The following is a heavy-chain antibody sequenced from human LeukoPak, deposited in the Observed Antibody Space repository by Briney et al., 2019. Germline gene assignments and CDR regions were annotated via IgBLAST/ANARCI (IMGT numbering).Heavy chain of an antibody. Sequence: PSETLSLTCAVSGYSISSGYYWGWIRQPPGKGLEWIGSIYHSGSTYYNPSLKSRVTISVDTSKNQVSLKLSSVTAADTAVYYCARDKKEEVPAAAGWFDPWGQGTLVTVSS. CDR2: IYHSGST. CDR3: ARDKKEEVPAAAGWFDP. CDR1: GYSISSGYY. D-gene: IGHD2-2*01. V-gene: IGHV4-38-2*02. J-gene: IGHJ5*02.